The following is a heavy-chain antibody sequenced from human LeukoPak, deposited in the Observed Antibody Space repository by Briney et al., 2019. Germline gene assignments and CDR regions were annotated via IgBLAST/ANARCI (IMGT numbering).Heavy chain of an antibody. CDR2: ISYDGSNK. V-gene: IGHV3-30*18. CDR1: EFTFSSYA. CDR3: AKDQRPRYSEGWYQDY. J-gene: IGHJ4*02. D-gene: IGHD5-12*01. Sequence: GRSLRLSCAASEFTFSSYAMHWVRQAPGKGLEWVAVISYDGSNKYYADSVKGRFTISRDNSKNTLYLQMNSLRAEDTAVYYCAKDQRPRYSEGWYQDYWGQGTLVTVSS.